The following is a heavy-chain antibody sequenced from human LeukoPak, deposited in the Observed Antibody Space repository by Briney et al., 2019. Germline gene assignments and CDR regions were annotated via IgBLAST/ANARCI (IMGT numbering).Heavy chain of an antibody. Sequence: ASVKVSCKASGGTFSSYAISWVRQAPGQGLEWMGRIIPIFGMANYAQKFQGRVTITADKSTSTAYMELSSLRSEDTAVYYCAREGGQYYYDSSGYFDYWGQGTLVTVSS. D-gene: IGHD3-22*01. CDR3: AREGGQYYYDSSGYFDY. CDR1: GGTFSSYA. J-gene: IGHJ4*02. V-gene: IGHV1-69*04. CDR2: IIPIFGMA.